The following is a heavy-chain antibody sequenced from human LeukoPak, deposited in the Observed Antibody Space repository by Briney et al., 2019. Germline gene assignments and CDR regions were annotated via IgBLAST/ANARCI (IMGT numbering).Heavy chain of an antibody. Sequence: PSQTLSLTCTVSGGSISSGGYNWSWIRQPAGKELEWIGRIYTSGSTNYNPSLNTRVTISVDTSKNQFSLKLSSVTAADTALYYCAGGRYGSGSYYQNNWFDPWGQGTLVTVSS. D-gene: IGHD3-10*01. CDR3: AGGRYGSGSYYQNNWFDP. J-gene: IGHJ5*02. CDR1: GGSISSGGYN. V-gene: IGHV4-61*02. CDR2: IYTSGST.